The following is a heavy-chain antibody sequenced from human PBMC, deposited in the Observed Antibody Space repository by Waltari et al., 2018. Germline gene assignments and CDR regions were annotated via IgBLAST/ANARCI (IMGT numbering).Heavy chain of an antibody. V-gene: IGHV4-4*07. D-gene: IGHD3-10*01. CDR2: IYTSGST. CDR1: GGSISSYY. Sequence: QVQLQESGPGLVKPSETLSLTCTVSGGSISSYYWSWIRQPAGKGLEWIGRIYTSGSTNYNPSLKSRVTMSVDTSKNQFSLKLSSVTAADTAVYYCARVSRRGPESGGYWYFDLWGRGTLVTVSS. CDR3: ARVSRRGPESGGYWYFDL. J-gene: IGHJ2*01.